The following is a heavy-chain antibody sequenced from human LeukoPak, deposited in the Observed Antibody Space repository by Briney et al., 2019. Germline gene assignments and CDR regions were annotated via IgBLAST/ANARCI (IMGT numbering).Heavy chain of an antibody. Sequence: GRSLRLSCAASGFTFSSYGMHWVRQAPGKGREWGAVISYDGSNKYYADSVTGRFTISRDNSKNTLYLQMNSLRAEDTAVYYCAKDPASSGWLSDYWGQGTLVTVSS. J-gene: IGHJ4*02. CDR1: GFTFSSYG. D-gene: IGHD6-19*01. CDR2: ISYDGSNK. CDR3: AKDPASSGWLSDY. V-gene: IGHV3-30*18.